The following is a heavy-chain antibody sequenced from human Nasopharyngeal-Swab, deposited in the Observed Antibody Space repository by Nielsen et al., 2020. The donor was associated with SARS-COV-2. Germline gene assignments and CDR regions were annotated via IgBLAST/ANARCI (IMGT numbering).Heavy chain of an antibody. Sequence: WIRQPPGKGLEWIGEIYHSGSTKYNPSLKSRVTISVDTSKNQFSLKLSSVTAADTAVYYCARGDILTGSQAAFDIWGQGTMVTVSS. CDR3: ARGDILTGSQAAFDI. J-gene: IGHJ3*02. V-gene: IGHV4-34*01. D-gene: IGHD3-9*01. CDR2: IYHSGST.